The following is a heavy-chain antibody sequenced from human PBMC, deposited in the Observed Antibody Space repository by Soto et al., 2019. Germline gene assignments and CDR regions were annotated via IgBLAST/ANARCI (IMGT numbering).Heavy chain of an antibody. Sequence: GGSLRLSCAASGFTVSSNYLSWVRQAPGKGLEWVSVIYSGGSTYYAASVKGRCTISRHNSKHTLYLQMNSLRAEDTAVYYCARALAVAGEYYYYGMDVWGQGTTVTVSS. CDR3: ARALAVAGEYYYYGMDV. V-gene: IGHV3-53*04. D-gene: IGHD6-19*01. J-gene: IGHJ6*02. CDR1: GFTVSSNY. CDR2: IYSGGST.